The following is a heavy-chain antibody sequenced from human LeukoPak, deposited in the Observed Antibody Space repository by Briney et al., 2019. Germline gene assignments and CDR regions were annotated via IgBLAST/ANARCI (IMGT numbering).Heavy chain of an antibody. CDR2: IYPGDSDT. CDR1: GYSFTSYW. D-gene: IGHD2-15*01. CDR3: ARQVYCSGGSCTFDY. V-gene: IGHV5-51*01. Sequence: GGSLRLSCAASGYSFTSYWIGWVRQMPGRGLEWMGIIYPGDSDTRYSPSFQGQVTISADKSISTAYLQWSSLKASDTAMYYCARQVYCSGGSCTFDYWGQGTLVTVSS. J-gene: IGHJ4*02.